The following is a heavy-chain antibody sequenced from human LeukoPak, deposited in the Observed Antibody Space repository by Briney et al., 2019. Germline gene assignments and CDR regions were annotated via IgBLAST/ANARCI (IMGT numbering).Heavy chain of an antibody. D-gene: IGHD3-9*01. CDR1: GGTFSSYA. J-gene: IGHJ5*02. CDR2: IIPIFGTA. V-gene: IGHV1-69*05. Sequence: SVKVSCKASGGTFSSYAISWVRQAPGQGLEWMGGIIPIFGTANYAQKFQGRVTITTDESTSTAYMELGSLRSEDTAVYYCARTPQTPIWTYNWFDPWGQRTLVTVSS. CDR3: ARTPQTPIWTYNWFDP.